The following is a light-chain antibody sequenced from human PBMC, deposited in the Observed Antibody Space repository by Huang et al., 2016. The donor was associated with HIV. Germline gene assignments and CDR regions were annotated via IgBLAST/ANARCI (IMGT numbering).Light chain of an antibody. CDR3: QQYYSTPWT. J-gene: IGKJ1*01. CDR1: QSVLYSSNDKNY. Sequence: DIVMTQSPDSLAVSLGERAPINCKSSQSVLYSSNDKNYLALDPQKPGQPPKLLIYWASTRESGVPDRFSGSGSGTDFTLTISSLQAEDVAVYYCQQYYSTPWTFGQGTKVEIK. V-gene: IGKV4-1*01. CDR2: WAS.